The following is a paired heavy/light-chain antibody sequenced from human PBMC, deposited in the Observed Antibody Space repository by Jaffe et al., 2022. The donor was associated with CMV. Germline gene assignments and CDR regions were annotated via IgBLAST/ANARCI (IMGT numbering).Light chain of an antibody. CDR3: QVWDSTIPDVS. V-gene: IGLV3-1*01. CDR1: GLGDKY. Sequence: SFEVTQSPSVSVSPGQTASITCSGNGLGDKYVSWYQQKTGQSPVLVIYKDDKRPSGIPERFSGSNSGNTATLTISGTQAVDEADYHCQVWDSTIPDVSFGGGTKLTVL. J-gene: IGLJ2*01. CDR2: KDD.
Heavy chain of an antibody. D-gene: IGHD3-3*01. CDR1: GDSVGSIGHY. J-gene: IGHJ6*02. CDR3: ARHRYDFWGYHGMDA. Sequence: QLQVQESGPGLVKPSETLSLTCSVAGDSVGSIGHYWAWIRQSPGKGLEWIGSIKSDKNFYNPSLKSRVTISVDVSKNRVFLKLTSVTAAETAVYYCARHRYDFWGYHGMDAWGQGTTVTVSS. V-gene: IGHV4-39*01. CDR2: IKSDKN.